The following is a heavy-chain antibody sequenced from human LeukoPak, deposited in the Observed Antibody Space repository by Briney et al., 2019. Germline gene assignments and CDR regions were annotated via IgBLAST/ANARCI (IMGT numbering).Heavy chain of an antibody. CDR3: ARDLYSSGWGYFDY. J-gene: IGHJ4*02. Sequence: PSETLSLTCTISGYSISSGYYWGWIRQPPGKGPEWIGSIYHSGSTYYNPSLKSRVTISLDTSENQFSLKLSSVTAADTAVYYCARDLYSSGWGYFDYWGQGTLVTVSS. CDR1: GYSISSGYY. D-gene: IGHD6-19*01. V-gene: IGHV4-38-2*02. CDR2: IYHSGST.